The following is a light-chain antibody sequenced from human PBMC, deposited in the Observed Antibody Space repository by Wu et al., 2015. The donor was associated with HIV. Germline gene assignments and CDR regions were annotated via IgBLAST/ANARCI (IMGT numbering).Light chain of an antibody. CDR3: LQFKIHPRN. CDR2: GAS. CDR1: QDISNY. J-gene: IGKJ2*01. Sequence: QLTQSPYSLSASVGDRVTVTCRASQDISNYLAWYQQKPGKAPKLLIYGASTLQSGVPSRFSGSGSGTDFALTINSLQPEDFATYYCLQFKIHPRNFGQGPSWRSN. V-gene: IGKV1-9*01.